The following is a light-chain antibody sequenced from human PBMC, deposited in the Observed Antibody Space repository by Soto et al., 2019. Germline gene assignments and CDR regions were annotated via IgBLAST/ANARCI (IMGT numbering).Light chain of an antibody. V-gene: IGKV3-20*01. Sequence: EFVLTQSPGTLSLSPGERATLSCRASQTVRNNYLAWYQQKPGQAPRLLIYDASSRATGIPDRFSGGGSGTDFTLTISRLEPEDFAVYYCQQFSRYPLTFGGGTKVHIK. CDR1: QTVRNNY. J-gene: IGKJ4*01. CDR2: DAS. CDR3: QQFSRYPLT.